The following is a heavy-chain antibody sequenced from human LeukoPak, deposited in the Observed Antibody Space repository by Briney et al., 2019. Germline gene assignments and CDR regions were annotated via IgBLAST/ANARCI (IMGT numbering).Heavy chain of an antibody. CDR2: IYYSGTT. CDR1: GGSISSYY. J-gene: IGHJ4*02. D-gene: IGHD3-10*01. CDR3: ARLVTMVRGPPLDY. Sequence: SETLSLTCTVSGGSISSYYWNWIRQPPGKGLEWIGYIYYSGTTNYNPSLKSRVSMSVDTPKNQFSLKLSSVTAADTAVYYCARLVTMVRGPPLDYWGQGTLVTVSS. V-gene: IGHV4-59*12.